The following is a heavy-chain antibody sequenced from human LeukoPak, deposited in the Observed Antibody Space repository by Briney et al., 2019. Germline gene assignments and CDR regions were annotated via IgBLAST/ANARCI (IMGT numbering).Heavy chain of an antibody. D-gene: IGHD6-19*01. V-gene: IGHV4-59*01. CDR3: ARGLGHEGYFDY. CDR2: IFYSGGT. CDR1: GGPISTYY. J-gene: IGHJ4*02. Sequence: SETLSLTCTVSGGPISTYYWSWIRQPPGKGLEWIGYIFYSGGTNYNPSLKSRVTMSVDTSKNQFSLKLSSVTAADTAVYYCARGLGHEGYFDYWGQGTLSPSPQ.